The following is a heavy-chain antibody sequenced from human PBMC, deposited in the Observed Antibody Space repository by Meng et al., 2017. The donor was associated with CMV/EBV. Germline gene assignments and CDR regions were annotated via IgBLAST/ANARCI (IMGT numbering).Heavy chain of an antibody. Sequence: QVQLQQWGEGLLKPSGTLSPTCAVYGGSFSGYYWSWIRQPPGKGLEWIGEINHSGSTNYNPSIKSRVTISVDTSKNQFSLKLSSVTAADTAVYYCARVWDSGWDYWGQGTLVTVSS. V-gene: IGHV4-34*01. CDR2: INHSGST. J-gene: IGHJ4*02. CDR3: ARVWDSGWDY. CDR1: GGSFSGYY. D-gene: IGHD3-22*01.